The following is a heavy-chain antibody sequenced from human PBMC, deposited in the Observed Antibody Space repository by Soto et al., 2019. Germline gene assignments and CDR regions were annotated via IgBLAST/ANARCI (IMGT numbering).Heavy chain of an antibody. Sequence: PSQTLSLTCAISGDSVSSNSAAWNWIRQSPSRGLEWLGRTYYRSKWYNDYAVSVKSRITINPDTSKNQFSLKLSSVTAADTAVYYCARAAVTMVRGETAGSYYYYYGMDVWGQGTTVTVSS. CDR2: TYYRSKWYN. V-gene: IGHV6-1*01. J-gene: IGHJ6*02. D-gene: IGHD3-10*01. CDR3: ARAAVTMVRGETAGSYYYYYGMDV. CDR1: GDSVSSNSAA.